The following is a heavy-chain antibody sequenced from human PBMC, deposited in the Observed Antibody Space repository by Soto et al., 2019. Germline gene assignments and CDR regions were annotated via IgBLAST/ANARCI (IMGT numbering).Heavy chain of an antibody. D-gene: IGHD6-19*01. J-gene: IGHJ4*02. Sequence: PGGSLRLSCAASGFTFDDYAMHWVRQAPGKGLEWVSLITWDGATTYYVDSVKGRFTISRDNSKNSLYLQMNSLRAEDTALYFCAKPKGGSGWYYPIDYWGQGTPVTVSS. CDR1: GFTFDDYA. V-gene: IGHV3-43D*04. CDR2: ITWDGATT. CDR3: AKPKGGSGWYYPIDY.